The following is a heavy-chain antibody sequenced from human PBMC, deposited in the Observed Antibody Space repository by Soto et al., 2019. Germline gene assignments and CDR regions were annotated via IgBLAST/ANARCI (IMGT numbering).Heavy chain of an antibody. D-gene: IGHD4-17*01. CDR1: GFTFSSYA. CDR3: AKEYYGDYPDGYYFDY. J-gene: IGHJ4*02. CDR2: ISGSGGST. V-gene: IGHV3-23*01. Sequence: GGSLRLSCAASGFTFSSYAMSWVRQAPGKGLEWVSAISGSGGSTYYADSVKGRFTISRDNSKNKLYLQMNSLRAEDTAVYYCAKEYYGDYPDGYYFDYWGQGTLVTVSS.